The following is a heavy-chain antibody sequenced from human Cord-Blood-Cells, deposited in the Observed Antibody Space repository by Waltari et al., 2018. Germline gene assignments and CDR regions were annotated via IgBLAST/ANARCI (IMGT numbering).Heavy chain of an antibody. J-gene: IGHJ3*02. CDR1: GFTFSSYA. CDR3: AIEGLPDAFDI. CDR2: KSYDVRNK. Sequence: QVQLVESGGGVVQPGRSLRLSCAASGFTFSSYAMHWVRQAPGKGLEWVAVKSYDVRNKYYADAVKCRFTISRDNSKSTLYLQMNSLRAEDTAVYYCAIEGLPDAFDIWGQGTMVTVSS. V-gene: IGHV3-30*04.